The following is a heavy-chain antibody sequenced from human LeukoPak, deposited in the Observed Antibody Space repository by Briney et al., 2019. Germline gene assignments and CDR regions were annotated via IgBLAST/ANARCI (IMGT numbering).Heavy chain of an antibody. CDR3: ARELFLEWPDAFDI. V-gene: IGHV3-48*01. Sequence: GGSLRLSCAASGFTFSSYSMNWVRQAPGKGLEWVSYISSSSSTIYYADSVKGRFTISRDNAKNSLYLQMNSLRAEDTAVYYCARELFLEWPDAFDIWGQGTMVTVSS. CDR1: GFTFSSYS. CDR2: ISSSSSTI. J-gene: IGHJ3*02. D-gene: IGHD3-3*01.